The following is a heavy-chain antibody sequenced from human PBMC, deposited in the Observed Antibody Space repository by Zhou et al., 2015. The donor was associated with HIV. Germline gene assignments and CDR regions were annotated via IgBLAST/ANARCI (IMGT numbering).Heavy chain of an antibody. D-gene: IGHD2-2*01. Sequence: QVQLVQSGAEVKKPGSSVKVSCKASGGTFSSYAISWVRQAPGQGLEWMGGIIPIFGTANYAQKFQGRVTITADESTSTAYMELSSLRSEDTAVYYCARGLGDIVVVPAAIYAFDIWGQGDNGHRLF. CDR1: GGTFSSYA. V-gene: IGHV1-69*12. J-gene: IGHJ3*02. CDR3: ARGLGDIVVVPAAIYAFDI. CDR2: IIPIFGTA.